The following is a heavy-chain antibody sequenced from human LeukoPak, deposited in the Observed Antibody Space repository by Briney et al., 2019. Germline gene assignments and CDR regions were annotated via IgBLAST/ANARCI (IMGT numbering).Heavy chain of an antibody. CDR2: ISVYSGNT. D-gene: IGHD2-15*01. Sequence: ASVKVSCKASGYTFTSYGIGWVRQAPGQGLEWMGWISVYSGNTNHAQKLQGRVTMTTDTSTSTAYMELRSLRSDDTAVYYCARVNDCSGGTCYLGWFDPWGQGTLVTVSS. CDR1: GYTFTSYG. CDR3: ARVNDCSGGTCYLGWFDP. J-gene: IGHJ5*02. V-gene: IGHV1-18*01.